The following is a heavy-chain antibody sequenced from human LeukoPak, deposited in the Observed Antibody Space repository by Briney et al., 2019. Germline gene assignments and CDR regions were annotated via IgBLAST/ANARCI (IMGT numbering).Heavy chain of an antibody. CDR3: AGAEPRGIIWHPY. Sequence: SGTLSLTCAVSGAPISSNNWWWSCVRQPPGKGLEWIGEIYHSGSTNYNPSLKSRVTMSVDKSKNQFSLELSSVTAADTAVYYCAGAEPRGIIWHPYWGQGTLVTVSS. CDR1: GAPISSNNW. J-gene: IGHJ4*02. V-gene: IGHV4-4*02. CDR2: IYHSGST.